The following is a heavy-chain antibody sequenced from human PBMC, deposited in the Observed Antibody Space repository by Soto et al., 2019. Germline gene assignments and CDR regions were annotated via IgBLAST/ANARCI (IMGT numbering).Heavy chain of an antibody. CDR3: AKARIEVAWYFDY. D-gene: IGHD6-19*01. CDR1: GFTFSSYA. CDR2: ISGSGGST. Sequence: EVQLLESGGGLVQPGGSLRLSCAASGFTFSSYAMSWVRQAPGKGLEWVSAISGSGGSTYYADSVKGRFTISRAHSKNTLYLQMNSLRAEDTAVYYCAKARIEVAWYFDYWGQGTLVTVSA. V-gene: IGHV3-23*01. J-gene: IGHJ4*02.